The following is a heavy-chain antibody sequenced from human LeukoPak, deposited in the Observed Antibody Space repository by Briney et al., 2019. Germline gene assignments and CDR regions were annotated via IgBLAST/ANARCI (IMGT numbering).Heavy chain of an antibody. CDR2: IYTSGST. J-gene: IGHJ6*03. D-gene: IGHD2-15*01. CDR1: GGSISSYY. V-gene: IGHV4-4*07. Sequence: SETLSLTCTVSGGSISSYYWSWIRQPAGKGLEWIGRIYTSGSTNYNPSLKSRVTMSVDTSKNQFSLKLSSVTAADTAVYYCARVTSYSTGAYSYYYYYYMDVWGKGTTVTVSS. CDR3: ARVTSYSTGAYSYYYYYYMDV.